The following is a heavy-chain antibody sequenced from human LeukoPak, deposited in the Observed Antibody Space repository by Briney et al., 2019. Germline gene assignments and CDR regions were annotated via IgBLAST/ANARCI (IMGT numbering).Heavy chain of an antibody. J-gene: IGHJ5*02. CDR1: RGSISSGGYY. Sequence: KPSETLSLTCTVSRGSISSGGYYWSWIRQHPGKGLEWIGYINYSGSTYYNPSLKSRVSISVDTSENQFSLELSSVTAADTAVYYCARYDGSDKGGWFDPWGQGTLVTVSS. CDR3: ARYDGSDKGGWFDP. CDR2: INYSGST. D-gene: IGHD3-22*01. V-gene: IGHV4-31*03.